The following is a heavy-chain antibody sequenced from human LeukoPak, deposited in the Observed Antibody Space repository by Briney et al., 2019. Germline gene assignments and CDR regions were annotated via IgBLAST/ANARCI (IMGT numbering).Heavy chain of an antibody. J-gene: IGHJ5*02. Sequence: PSQTLSLTCTVSGGSISSGGYYWSWIRQHPGKGLEWIGYIYYSGSTYYNPSLKSRVTISVDTSKNQFSLKLSSVTAADTAVYYCARAFRGRGAHSGLLEFAPWGQETLVTVSS. CDR3: ARAFRGRGAHSGLLEFAP. V-gene: IGHV4-31*03. CDR1: GGSISSGGYY. D-gene: IGHD3-22*01. CDR2: IYYSGST.